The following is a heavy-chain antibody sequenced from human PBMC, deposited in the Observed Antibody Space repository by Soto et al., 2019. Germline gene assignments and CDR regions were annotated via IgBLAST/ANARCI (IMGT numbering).Heavy chain of an antibody. J-gene: IGHJ6*02. Sequence: ASVKVSCKASGYTFTGYYIHWVRQAPGQGLEWMGWINPNSGGTNYAQKFQGWVTMTRDTSISTAYMELSRLRSDDTAVYYCARSLSGSYLSYYYYGLDVGGQATTVTVSS. D-gene: IGHD1-26*01. CDR3: ARSLSGSYLSYYYYGLDV. CDR2: INPNSGGT. V-gene: IGHV1-2*04. CDR1: GYTFTGYY.